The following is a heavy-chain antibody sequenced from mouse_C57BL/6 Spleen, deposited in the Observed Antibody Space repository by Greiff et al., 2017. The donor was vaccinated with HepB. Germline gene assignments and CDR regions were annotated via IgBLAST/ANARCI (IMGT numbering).Heavy chain of an antibody. CDR1: GYTFTSYW. CDR2: IYPGSGST. J-gene: IGHJ3*01. D-gene: IGHD2-4*01. Sequence: VQLQQPGAELVKPGASVKMSCKASGYTFTSYWITWVKQRPGQGLEWIGDIYPGSGSTNYNEKFKSKATLTVDTSSSTAYMQLSSLTSEDSAVYYCARADYYDYDEGFAYWGQGTLVTVSA. CDR3: ARADYYDYDEGFAY. V-gene: IGHV1-55*01.